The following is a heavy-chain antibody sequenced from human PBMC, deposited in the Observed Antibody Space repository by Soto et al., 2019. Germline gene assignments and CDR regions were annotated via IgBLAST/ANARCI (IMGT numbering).Heavy chain of an antibody. J-gene: IGHJ4*02. V-gene: IGHV3-21*01. CDR1: GFTFRSYS. CDR3: ARVRYSSGWGPFGY. D-gene: IGHD6-19*01. Sequence: EVQLVESGGGLVKPGGSLRLSCAASGFTFRSYSMNWVRQAPGKGLEWVSSISSSTSDIHYADSVKGRFTISRDKAKNSRYLQINSLRAEDTAVYYCARVRYSSGWGPFGYWGQGTLVTVSS. CDR2: ISSSTSDI.